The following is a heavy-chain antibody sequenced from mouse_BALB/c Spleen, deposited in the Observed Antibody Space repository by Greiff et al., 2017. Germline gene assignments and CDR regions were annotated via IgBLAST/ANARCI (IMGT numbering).Heavy chain of an antibody. CDR1: GYTFTNYW. CDR2: IYPGGGYT. V-gene: IGHV1-63*02. Sequence: VQLQQPGAELVKPGASVKISCKASGYTFTNYWLGWVKQRPGHGLEWIGDIYPGGGYTNYNEKFKGKATLTADTSSSTAYMQLSSLTSEDSAVYFCARNLVMDYWGQGTSVTVSS. D-gene: IGHD1-1*02. J-gene: IGHJ4*01. CDR3: ARNLVMDY.